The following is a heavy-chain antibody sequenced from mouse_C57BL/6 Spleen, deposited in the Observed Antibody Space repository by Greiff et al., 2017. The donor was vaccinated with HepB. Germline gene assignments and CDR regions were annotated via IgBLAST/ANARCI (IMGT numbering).Heavy chain of an antibody. V-gene: IGHV1-82*01. CDR2: IYPGDGDT. CDR1: GYAFSSSW. J-gene: IGHJ4*01. CDR3: ARYVLDYYAMDY. Sequence: VQVVESGPELVKPGASVKISCKASGYAFSSSWMNWVKQRPGKGLEWIGRIYPGDGDTNYNGKFKGKATLTADKSSSTAYMQLSSLTSEDSAVYFCARYVLDYYAMDYWGQGTSVTVSS.